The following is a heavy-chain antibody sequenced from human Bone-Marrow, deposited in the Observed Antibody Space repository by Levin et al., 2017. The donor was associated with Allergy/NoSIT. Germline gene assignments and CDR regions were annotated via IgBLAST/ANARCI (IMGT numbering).Heavy chain of an antibody. J-gene: IGHJ6*02. CDR3: ARVKGGSYGRYGMDV. D-gene: IGHD1-26*01. CDR1: GGTFSSYA. Sequence: SVKVSCKASGGTFSSYAISWVRQAPGQGLEWMGGIIPIFGTANYAQKFQGRVTITADESTSTAYMELSSLRSEDTAVYYCARVKGGSYGRYGMDVWGQGTTVTVSS. CDR2: IIPIFGTA. V-gene: IGHV1-69*13.